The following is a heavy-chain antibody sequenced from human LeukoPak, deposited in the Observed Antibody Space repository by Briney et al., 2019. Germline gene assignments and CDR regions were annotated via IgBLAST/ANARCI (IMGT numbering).Heavy chain of an antibody. CDR1: GGSISSYY. CDR2: IYYSGST. Sequence: SETLSLTCTVSGGSISSYYWGWIRQPPGKGLEWIGYIYYSGSTNYNPSLKSRVTISVDTSKNQFSLKLSSVTAADTAVYYCARHGVVGATSRGWFDPWGQGTLVTVSS. V-gene: IGHV4-59*08. D-gene: IGHD1-26*01. J-gene: IGHJ5*02. CDR3: ARHGVVGATSRGWFDP.